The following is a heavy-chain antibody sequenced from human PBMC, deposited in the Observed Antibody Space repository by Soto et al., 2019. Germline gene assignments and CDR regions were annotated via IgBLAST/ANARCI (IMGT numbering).Heavy chain of an antibody. CDR3: ARDRGEIAAAGFDY. CDR1: GGTFSSYA. CDR2: IIPIFGTA. J-gene: IGHJ4*02. V-gene: IGHV1-69*01. D-gene: IGHD6-13*01. Sequence: QVQLVQSGAEVKKPGSSVKVSCKASGGTFSSYAISWVRQAPGQGLEWMGGIIPIFGTANYAQKFQGRVTITADESTRTAYMELSSLRSEDTAVYYCARDRGEIAAAGFDYWGQGTLVTVSS.